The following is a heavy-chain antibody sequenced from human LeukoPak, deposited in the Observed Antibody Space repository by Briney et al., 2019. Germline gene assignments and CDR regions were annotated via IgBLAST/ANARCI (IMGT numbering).Heavy chain of an antibody. Sequence: GGSLRLSCAASGFTFSSYSMNWVRQAPGKGLEWVSYISGSSSTIYYADSVKGRFTISRDNAKNSLYLQMNSLRDEDTAVYYCARDRYSSSWPYYFDYWGQGTLVTVSS. J-gene: IGHJ4*02. CDR1: GFTFSSYS. V-gene: IGHV3-48*02. D-gene: IGHD6-13*01. CDR2: ISGSSSTI. CDR3: ARDRYSSSWPYYFDY.